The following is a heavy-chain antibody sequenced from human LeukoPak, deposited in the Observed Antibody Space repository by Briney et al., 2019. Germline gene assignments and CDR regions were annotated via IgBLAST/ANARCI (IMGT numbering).Heavy chain of an antibody. CDR3: AKDMIIGDYMWDAFDI. Sequence: ETGGSLRLSCPVSGFTFSASYMSWIRQAPGEGLEWVSYISNRGSTTYYADSVKGRFTISRDNAKNSLYLQMNSLRAEDTALYYCAKDMIIGDYMWDAFDIWGQGTMVTVSS. V-gene: IGHV3-11*01. CDR1: GFTFSASY. J-gene: IGHJ3*02. D-gene: IGHD4-17*01. CDR2: ISNRGSTT.